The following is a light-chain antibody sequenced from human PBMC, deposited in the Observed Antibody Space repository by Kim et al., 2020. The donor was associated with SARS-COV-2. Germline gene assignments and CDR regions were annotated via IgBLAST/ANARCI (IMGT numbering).Light chain of an antibody. V-gene: IGKV1-39*01. CDR3: QQTFSTQYS. J-gene: IGKJ2*03. CDR1: QSVSIN. Sequence: SASVGDRATITCRATQSVSINLNWYQQRPGKAPRLLIYGASTLQSGVPSRFSGSGSGTGFTLTISSLQPEDFAIYYCQQTFSTQYSFGQGTKLEI. CDR2: GAS.